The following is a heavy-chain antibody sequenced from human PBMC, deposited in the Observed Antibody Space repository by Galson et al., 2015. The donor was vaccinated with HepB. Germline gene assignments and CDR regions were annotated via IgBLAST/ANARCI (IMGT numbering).Heavy chain of an antibody. J-gene: IGHJ4*02. D-gene: IGHD4-17*01. Sequence: SLRLSCAASGFTFSDYYMSWIRQAPGKGLEWVSYVSSRSSYTDYVDSVKGRFTISRDFAKNSLYLQMNSLRAEDTAVYYCASTRHDYGDYGAWNYFDYWGQGTLVTVSS. CDR1: GFTFSDYY. CDR2: VSSRSSYT. V-gene: IGHV3-11*03. CDR3: ASTRHDYGDYGAWNYFDY.